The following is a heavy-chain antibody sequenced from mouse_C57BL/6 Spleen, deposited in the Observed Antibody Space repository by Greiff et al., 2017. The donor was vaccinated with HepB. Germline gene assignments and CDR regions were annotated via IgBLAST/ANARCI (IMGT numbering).Heavy chain of an antibody. CDR2: IRSKSNNYAT. CDR3: VRHAANWDVKGYYAMDY. D-gene: IGHD4-1*01. J-gene: IGHJ4*01. CDR1: GFSFNTYA. Sequence: EVKLEESGGGLVQPKGSLKLSCAASGFSFNTYAMNWVRQAPGKGLEWVARIRSKSNNYATYYADSVKDRFTISRDDSESMLYLQMNNLKTEDTAMYYCVRHAANWDVKGYYAMDYWGQGTSVTVSS. V-gene: IGHV10-1*01.